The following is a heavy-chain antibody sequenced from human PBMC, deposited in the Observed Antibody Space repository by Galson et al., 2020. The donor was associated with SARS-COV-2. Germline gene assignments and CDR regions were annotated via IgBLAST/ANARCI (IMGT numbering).Heavy chain of an antibody. J-gene: IGHJ6*02. CDR2: INHSGST. D-gene: IGHD3-22*01. CDR3: ARARISSGYYYGPVGGMDV. V-gene: IGHV4-34*01. CDR1: GGSFSGYY. Sequence: SETLSLTCAVYGGSFSGYYWSWIRQPPGKGLEWIGEINHSGSTNYNPSLKSRVTISVDTSKNQFSLKLSSVTAADTAVYYCARARISSGYYYGPVGGMDVWGQGTTVTVSS.